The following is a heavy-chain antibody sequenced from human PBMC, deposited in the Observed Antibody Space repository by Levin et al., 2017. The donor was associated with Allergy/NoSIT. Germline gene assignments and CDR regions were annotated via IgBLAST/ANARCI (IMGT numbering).Heavy chain of an antibody. CDR2: ISYDGTKE. Sequence: GGSLRLSCAASGFSFRNYAIHWVRQAPGKGLEWVAVISYDGTKEFYADYVQGRFTISRDNFNNIVYLQLNSLRPEDTALYYCARDSLFCTTSTCRTGFCSGGSCPYPFDSWGQGALVTVSS. V-gene: IGHV3-30-3*01. J-gene: IGHJ4*02. CDR1: GFSFRNYA. D-gene: IGHD2-15*01. CDR3: ARDSLFCTTSTCRTGFCSGGSCPYPFDS.